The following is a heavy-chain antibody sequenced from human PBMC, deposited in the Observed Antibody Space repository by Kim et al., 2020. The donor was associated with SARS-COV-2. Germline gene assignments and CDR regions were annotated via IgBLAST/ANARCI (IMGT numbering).Heavy chain of an antibody. D-gene: IGHD6-19*01. CDR3: ARTRDSGWSYFDY. V-gene: IGHV3-21*01. Sequence: YADSVKGRFTISRDHAKNSLYLQMNSLRAEDTAVYYCARTRDSGWSYFDYWGQGTLVTVSS. J-gene: IGHJ4*02.